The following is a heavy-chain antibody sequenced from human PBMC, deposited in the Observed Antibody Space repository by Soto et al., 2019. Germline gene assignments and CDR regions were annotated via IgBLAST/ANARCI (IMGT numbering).Heavy chain of an antibody. V-gene: IGHV3-21*01. J-gene: IGHJ4*02. CDR1: GFAFRSYN. CDR2: ISSGSSNI. CDR3: ASATVVAATFDF. D-gene: IGHD2-15*01. Sequence: PVGSLRLSCAASGFAFRSYNTNWVRQAPGKGLEWVASISSGSSNIYYADSVKGRFTISRDNAKNSLFLQMDSLRAEDSAVYYCASATVVAATFDFWGQGTLVTVSS.